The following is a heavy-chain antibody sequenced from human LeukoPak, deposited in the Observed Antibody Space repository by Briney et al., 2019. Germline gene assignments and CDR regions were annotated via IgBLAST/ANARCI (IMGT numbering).Heavy chain of an antibody. CDR2: IYHSGST. CDR3: AREGGFYRPLDY. CDR1: GGYISSGGYS. D-gene: IGHD6-25*01. V-gene: IGHV4-30-2*01. Sequence: PSQTLSLTCAVSGGYISSGGYSWRWIRQPPGKGLEWIGYIYHSGSTYYNPSLKSRVTISVDRSKNQFSLKLSSVTAADTAVYYCAREGGFYRPLDYSGQGTLVTVSS. J-gene: IGHJ4*02.